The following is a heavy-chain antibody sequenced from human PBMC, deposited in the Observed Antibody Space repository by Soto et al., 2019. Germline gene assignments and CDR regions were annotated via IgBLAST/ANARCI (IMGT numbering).Heavy chain of an antibody. CDR3: AKDATMVRDGPWFDP. CDR2: ISGSGGST. D-gene: IGHD3-10*01. J-gene: IGHJ5*02. V-gene: IGHV3-23*01. CDR1: GFTFSSYS. Sequence: VGSLRLSCAASGFTFSSYSMSWVRQAPGKGLEWVSAISGSGGSTYYADSVKGRFTISRDNSKNTLYLQMNSLRAEDTAVYYRAKDATMVRDGPWFDPWGQGTLVTVSS.